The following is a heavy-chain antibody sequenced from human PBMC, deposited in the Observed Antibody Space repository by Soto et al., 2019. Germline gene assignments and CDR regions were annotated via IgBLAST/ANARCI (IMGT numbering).Heavy chain of an antibody. CDR3: ARDQGAWPYHWYDC. V-gene: IGHV1-2*04. CDR1: GFTFTGYY. J-gene: IGHJ5*01. CDR2: INPNSGGT. D-gene: IGHD2-2*01. Sequence: ASVKVSCKASGFTFTGYYLHWVRQAPGQGPEWMGWINPNSGGTKYAQKFQGWVTMTRDTSITTAYMELSNLRSDDTAVYYCARDQGAWPYHWYDCWGQATLVTLSS.